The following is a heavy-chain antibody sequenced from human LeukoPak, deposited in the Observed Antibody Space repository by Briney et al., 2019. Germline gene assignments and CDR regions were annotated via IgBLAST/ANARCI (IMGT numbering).Heavy chain of an antibody. V-gene: IGHV1-69-2*01. CDR3: ATGKGLLRYFHWSPNDFVY. Sequence: ASVKISFKVSGYTFTDYYMHWVQQAPGKGLEWVGVFDPEDGETIYAEKFQGRVTITADTSTGTAYMELSSLRAEDTAVYYCATGKGLLRYFHWSPNDFVYWGQGTLVTVSS. D-gene: IGHD3-9*01. CDR1: GYTFTDYY. CDR2: FDPEDGET. J-gene: IGHJ4*02.